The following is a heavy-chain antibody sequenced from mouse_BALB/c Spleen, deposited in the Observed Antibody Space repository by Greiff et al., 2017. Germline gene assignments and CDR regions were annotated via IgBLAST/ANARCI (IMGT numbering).Heavy chain of an antibody. J-gene: IGHJ4*01. CDR3: ARGGYGKASYYAMDY. D-gene: IGHD2-10*02. V-gene: IGHV3-2*02. CDR1: GYSITSGYY. CDR2: ISYSGST. Sequence: EVQLVESGPGLVKPSQSLSLTCSVTGYSITSGYYWNWIRQFPGNKLEWMGYISYSGSTSYNPSLKSRISITRDTSKNQFFLQLNSVTTEDTATYYCARGGYGKASYYAMDYWGQGTSVTVSS.